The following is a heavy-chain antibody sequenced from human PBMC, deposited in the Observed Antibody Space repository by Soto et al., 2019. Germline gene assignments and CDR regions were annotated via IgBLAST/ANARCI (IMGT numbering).Heavy chain of an antibody. Sequence: PSPTLSLTCAISGDSVSSNSAALNWIRQSPSRGLEWLGRTYYRSKWYNDYAVSVKSRITINPDTSKNQFSLQLNSVTPEDTAVYYCARFMAAGTFYYYGMDVWGQGTTVTVSS. V-gene: IGHV6-1*01. D-gene: IGHD6-13*01. CDR1: GDSVSSNSAA. CDR2: TYYRSKWYN. CDR3: ARFMAAGTFYYYGMDV. J-gene: IGHJ6*02.